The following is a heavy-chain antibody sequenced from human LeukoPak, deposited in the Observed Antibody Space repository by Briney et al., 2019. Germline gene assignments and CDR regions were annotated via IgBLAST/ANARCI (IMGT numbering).Heavy chain of an antibody. D-gene: IGHD2-2*01. V-gene: IGHV1-69*13. CDR2: IIPIFGTA. CDR3: ARGRGRCSSTSCYAWIRPFDY. J-gene: IGHJ4*02. Sequence: ASVKVSCKASGGTFSSYAISWVRQAPGQGLEWMGGIIPIFGTANYAQKFQGRVTITADESTSTAYMELSSLRSEDTAVYYCARGRGRCSSTSCYAWIRPFDYWGRGTLVTVSS. CDR1: GGTFSSYA.